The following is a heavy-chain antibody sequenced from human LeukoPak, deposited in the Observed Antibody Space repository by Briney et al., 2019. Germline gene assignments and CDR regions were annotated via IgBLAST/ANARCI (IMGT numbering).Heavy chain of an antibody. D-gene: IGHD6-19*01. Sequence: GGSLRVSCSASGFTFSSYAMHWVRQAPGKGLEYVSAISSNGDDTYYADSVKGRFTISRDNSKNTLYLQMSSLRPEDTAVYYCVSSSGWFFFDYWGQGTLVTVSS. CDR1: GFTFSSYA. V-gene: IGHV3-64D*09. J-gene: IGHJ4*02. CDR3: VSSSGWFFFDY. CDR2: ISSNGDDT.